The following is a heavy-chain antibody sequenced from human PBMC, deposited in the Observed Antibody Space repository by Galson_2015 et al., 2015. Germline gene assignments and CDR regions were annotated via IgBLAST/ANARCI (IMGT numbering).Heavy chain of an antibody. Sequence: ETLSLTCTVSGGSISSYYWSWIRQPPGKGLEWIGYIYYSGSTNYNPSLKSRVTISVDTSKNQFSLKLSSVTAADTAVYYCARDAIGTYYFDYWGQGTLVTVSS. V-gene: IGHV4-59*01. CDR1: GGSISSYY. J-gene: IGHJ4*02. CDR3: ARDAIGTYYFDY. CDR2: IYYSGST. D-gene: IGHD3-22*01.